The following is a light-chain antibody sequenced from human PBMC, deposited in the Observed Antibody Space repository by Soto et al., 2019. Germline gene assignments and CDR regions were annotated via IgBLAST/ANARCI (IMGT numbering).Light chain of an antibody. J-gene: IGKJ4*01. CDR3: QQFSSYPLT. Sequence: EIVLTQSPGTLSLSPGERATLSCRASQSVSSTYLAWYRQKPGQSPRLLIYDASSRATGIPDRFSGGGSGTDFTLTISRLEPEDFAVYYCQQFSSYPLTFGGGTKVEIK. CDR1: QSVSSTY. V-gene: IGKV3-20*01. CDR2: DAS.